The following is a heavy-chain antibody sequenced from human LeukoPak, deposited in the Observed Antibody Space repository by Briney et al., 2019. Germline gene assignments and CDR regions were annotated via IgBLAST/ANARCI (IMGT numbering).Heavy chain of an antibody. D-gene: IGHD5-12*01. Sequence: ETLSLTCTVSGGSISSYYWSWVRQAPGKGLEWVSVIYSDGSTYYADSVKGRFTISRDNSKNTLYLQMNSLRAEDTAMYYCARAGDDGGYANYWGQGTLVTVSS. CDR2: IYSDGST. J-gene: IGHJ4*02. CDR3: ARAGDDGGYANY. V-gene: IGHV3-66*01. CDR1: GGSISSYY.